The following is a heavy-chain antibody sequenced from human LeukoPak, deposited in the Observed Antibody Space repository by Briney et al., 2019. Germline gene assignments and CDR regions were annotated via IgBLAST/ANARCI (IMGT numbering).Heavy chain of an antibody. CDR1: GGSISSYY. CDR2: IYYSGST. D-gene: IGHD3-9*01. J-gene: IGHJ4*02. CDR3: ARARTYYDILTGQRPYYFDY. V-gene: IGHV4-59*01. Sequence: SETLSLTCTVSGGSISSYYWSWIRQPPGKGLEWIGYIYYSGSTSYNPSLKSRVTISVDTSKNQFSLKLSSVTAAGTAVYYCARARTYYDILTGQRPYYFDYWGQGTLVTVSS.